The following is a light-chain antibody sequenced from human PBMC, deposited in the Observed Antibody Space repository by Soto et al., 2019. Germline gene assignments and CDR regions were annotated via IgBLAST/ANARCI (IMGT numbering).Light chain of an antibody. Sequence: VSTPAPRTLSSSPGERATLSCGASQTVSSSSLAWYRQKPGQAPRLLLFGASTRAAGFPDRFSGSGSGTDFTLTISRLEPEDFAVYYCQQYGSSPRTFGQGTKVDI. CDR1: QTVSSSS. CDR3: QQYGSSPRT. CDR2: GAS. V-gene: IGKV3-20*01. J-gene: IGKJ1*01.